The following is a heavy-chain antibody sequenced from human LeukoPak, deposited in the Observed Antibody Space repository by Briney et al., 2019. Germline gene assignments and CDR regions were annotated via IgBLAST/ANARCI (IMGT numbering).Heavy chain of an antibody. CDR2: VGRSGVDT. D-gene: IGHD1-1*01. Sequence: GRSLRLSCVASGFTFSSYAVSWFRQAPGKGLEWVSTVGRSGVDTYYADSVRGRFTISKDSSKNTLQMNSLSAEDTAIYYCVKHSGGVYGNSDSWGQGILVTVSS. CDR3: VKHSGGVYGNSDS. J-gene: IGHJ4*02. V-gene: IGHV3-23*01. CDR1: GFTFSSYA.